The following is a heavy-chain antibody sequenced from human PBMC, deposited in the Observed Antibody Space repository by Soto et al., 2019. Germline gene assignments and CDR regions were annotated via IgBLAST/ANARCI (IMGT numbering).Heavy chain of an antibody. CDR3: ARVVYYYGSGTINWFDP. CDR1: GCSISSGGYS. D-gene: IGHD3-10*01. J-gene: IGHJ5*02. Sequence: LSLTCAVSGCSISSGGYSWSWIRHPPGKGLEWIGYIYHSGSTYYNPSLKSRVTISVDRSKNQFSLKLSSVTAADTAVYYCARVVYYYGSGTINWFDPWGQGTLVTVSS. CDR2: IYHSGST. V-gene: IGHV4-30-2*01.